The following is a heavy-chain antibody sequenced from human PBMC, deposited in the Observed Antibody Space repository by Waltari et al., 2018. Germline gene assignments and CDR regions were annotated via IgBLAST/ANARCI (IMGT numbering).Heavy chain of an antibody. CDR3: RLLLVGATEEGYFDS. CDR2: ISISGDTT. D-gene: IGHD1-26*01. J-gene: IGHJ4*02. V-gene: IGHV3-48*04. CDR1: GLTFSDNS. Sequence: EVQLVESGGDLVQPGGSLRLSCAASGLTFSDNSMQWVRQAPGKGPEWIAYISISGDTTFYADSVRGRFTISRDNANSSVYLQMSSLRAEDTAVYYCRLLLVGATEEGYFDSWGQGTLVTVSS.